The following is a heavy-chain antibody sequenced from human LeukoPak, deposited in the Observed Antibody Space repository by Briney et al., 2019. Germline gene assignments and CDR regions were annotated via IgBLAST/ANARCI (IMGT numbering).Heavy chain of an antibody. CDR3: ARGALARRPYFDY. CDR1: GGSFSGYY. CDR2: INYREST. V-gene: IGHV4-34*01. J-gene: IGHJ4*02. Sequence: PSETLSLTCAVYGGSFSGYYWSWIRQPPGKGLEWIGEINYRESTDYNPSLKSRVTISVDTSKHQFSLKLSSVTAADTAVYYCARGALARRPYFDYWGQGTLVTVSS.